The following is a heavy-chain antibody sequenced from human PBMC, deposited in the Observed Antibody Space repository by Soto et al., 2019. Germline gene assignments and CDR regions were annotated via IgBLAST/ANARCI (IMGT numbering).Heavy chain of an antibody. Sequence: SVKVSCKASGGTFSSYAISWVRQAPGQGLEWMGGIIHIFGTANYAQKFQGRVTITADESTSTAYMELSSLRSEDTAVYYCARDGGGALYYYDSSGYFNYWGQGTLVTVSS. V-gene: IGHV1-69*13. J-gene: IGHJ4*02. CDR2: IIHIFGTA. CDR1: GGTFSSYA. CDR3: ARDGGGALYYYDSSGYFNY. D-gene: IGHD3-22*01.